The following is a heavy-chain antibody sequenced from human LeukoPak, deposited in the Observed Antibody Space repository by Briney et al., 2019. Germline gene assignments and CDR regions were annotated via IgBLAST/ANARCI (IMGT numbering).Heavy chain of an antibody. CDR2: ISYDGNNE. CDR1: GFTFGAYA. V-gene: IGHV3-30*04. D-gene: IGHD1-26*01. J-gene: IGHJ4*02. Sequence: GRSLGLSCAASGFTFGAYAMHWVRQSPGKGLEWVALISYDGNNEWYADSVKGRFTVSRDNSKNTLDLQMNSLRVEDTAVYYCARGHPHGWELYLDYWGQGTLVTVSS. CDR3: ARGHPHGWELYLDY.